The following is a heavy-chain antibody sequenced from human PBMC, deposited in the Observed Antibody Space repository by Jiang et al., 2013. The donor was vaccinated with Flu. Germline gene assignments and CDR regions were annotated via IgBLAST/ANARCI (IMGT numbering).Heavy chain of an antibody. CDR3: ARNLLLQGTRGFDY. V-gene: IGHV4-61*02. J-gene: IGHJ4*02. CDR2: ICGSGTT. D-gene: IGHD2/OR15-2a*01. Sequence: GPGLVKPSQTLSLTCTVSGDSMSSRNDCWSWIRQAAGKGLEWVGHICGSGTTNFNPSLKSRLSMSMDTSRNQFSLKLMSVTAADTALYFCARNLLLQGTRGFDYWGQGTQATVSS. CDR1: GDSMSSRNDC.